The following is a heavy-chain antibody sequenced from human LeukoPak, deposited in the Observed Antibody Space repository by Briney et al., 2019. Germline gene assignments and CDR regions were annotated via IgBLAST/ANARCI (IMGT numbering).Heavy chain of an antibody. Sequence: PSEALSLTCTVSGGSISSYYWSWIRQPPGKGLEWIGHIYGSGSTNYNPSLKSRVTLSVDTSKNQFSLRLSSVTAADTAVYYCAREGTSGTHLNWFDPWGQGTLVTVSS. CDR2: IYGSGST. CDR1: GGSISSYY. D-gene: IGHD1-1*01. CDR3: AREGTSGTHLNWFDP. J-gene: IGHJ5*02. V-gene: IGHV4-59*01.